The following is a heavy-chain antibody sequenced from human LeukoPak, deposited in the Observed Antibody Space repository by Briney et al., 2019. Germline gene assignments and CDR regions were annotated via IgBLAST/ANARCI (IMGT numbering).Heavy chain of an antibody. V-gene: IGHV1-18*01. D-gene: IGHD3-10*01. J-gene: IGHJ4*02. CDR1: GFTFCSYG. CDR2: ISVYNGNT. CDR3: ARGARGYYYGSGSQFDY. Sequence: ASVKVSCKASGFTFCSYGISWVRQAPGQGLEWMGWISVYNGNTNYAQKLQGRVTMTTDTSTSTAYMELRSLRSDDTAVYYCARGARGYYYGSGSQFDYWGQGTLVTVSS.